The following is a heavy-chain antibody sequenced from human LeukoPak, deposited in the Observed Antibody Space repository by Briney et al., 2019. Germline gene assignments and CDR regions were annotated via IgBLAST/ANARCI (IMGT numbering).Heavy chain of an antibody. CDR1: GITVSSNY. CDR2: IYSGGAT. CDR3: ARLYSSSWSSPFDY. V-gene: IGHV3-66*02. J-gene: IGHJ4*02. Sequence: PGGSLRLSCVASGITVSSNYMSWVRQAPGKGLEWVSIIYSGGATFYADSVKGRFTISRDNSKNTLYLQMNSLRADDTALYYCARLYSSSWSSPFDYWGQGTLVTVSS. D-gene: IGHD6-13*01.